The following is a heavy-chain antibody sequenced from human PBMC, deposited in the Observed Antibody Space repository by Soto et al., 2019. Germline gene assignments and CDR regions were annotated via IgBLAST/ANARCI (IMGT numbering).Heavy chain of an antibody. D-gene: IGHD6-19*01. CDR2: VNHDGRNT. J-gene: IGHJ4*02. CDR1: GFTFSSYW. CDR3: AKGGRQWLVKSDFNY. Sequence: GGSLRLSCAASGFTFSSYWMHWVRQAPGKGLEWVAVVNHDGRNTRYADSVKGRFTISRDSSKNTVSLEMNSLRAEDTAVYYCAKGGRQWLVKSDFNYWGQGALVTVS. V-gene: IGHV3-33*08.